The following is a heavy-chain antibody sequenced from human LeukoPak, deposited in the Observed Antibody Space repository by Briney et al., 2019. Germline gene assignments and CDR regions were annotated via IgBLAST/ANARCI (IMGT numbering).Heavy chain of an antibody. J-gene: IGHJ5*02. CDR3: AKGRDSGWYAWFDR. V-gene: IGHV3-23*01. CDR2: ITGSGAT. CDR1: GCTFSIFS. D-gene: IGHD6-19*01. Sequence: GRSLTLSCAASGCTFSIFSRSWVRQAPGKGLEWIGTITGSGATYYAASLKGRFTISIDNSKNMLYLQMNSLRAADTARYFCAKGRDSGWYAWFDRWGQGTLVTVSS.